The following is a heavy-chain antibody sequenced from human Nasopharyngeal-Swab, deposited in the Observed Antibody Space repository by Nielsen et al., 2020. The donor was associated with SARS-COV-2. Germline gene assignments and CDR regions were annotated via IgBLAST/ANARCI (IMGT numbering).Heavy chain of an antibody. CDR1: GFTFADYA. CDR3: ASGPY. J-gene: IGHJ4*02. CDR2: ISWNSGSI. Sequence: GTSLRLSCAASGFTFADYAMHWVRQAPGKGLEWVSGISWNSGSIGYADSVKGRFTISGDNAKNSLYLQMNSMRAENMSLYYCASGPYWGQGTLVTVSS. V-gene: IGHV3-9*03.